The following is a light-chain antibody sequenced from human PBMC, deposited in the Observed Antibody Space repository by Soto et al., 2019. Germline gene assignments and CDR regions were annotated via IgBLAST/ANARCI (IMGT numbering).Light chain of an antibody. CDR2: SNN. J-gene: IGLJ1*01. CDR3: AAWDDSLNGYV. V-gene: IGLV1-44*01. Sequence: QSVLTQPPSASGTPGQRVTISCSGRSANIRSNTVNWYQQLPGTAPKLLIYSNNQRPSGVPDRFSGSKSGTSASLAISGLQSEDEADFNCAAWDDSLNGYVFGTGTKRTVL. CDR1: SANIRSNT.